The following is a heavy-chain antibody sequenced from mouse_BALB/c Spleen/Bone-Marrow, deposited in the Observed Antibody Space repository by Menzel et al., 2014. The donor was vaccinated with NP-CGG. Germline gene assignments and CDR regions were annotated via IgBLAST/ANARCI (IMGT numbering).Heavy chain of an antibody. D-gene: IGHD6-1*01. CDR2: ISSGVSYT. CDR1: GFTFSSYA. CDR3: ASVDVYFAY. V-gene: IGHV5-9-4*01. J-gene: IGHJ3*01. Sequence: EVKLVESGGGLVKPGGSLKLSCAASGFTFSSYAMSWVRQSPDKRLGWVAEISSGVSYTYYPDTVTGRFTISRDNAKNTMYLEMISLRSEDTAMYYCASVDVYFAYWGQGTLVTVSA.